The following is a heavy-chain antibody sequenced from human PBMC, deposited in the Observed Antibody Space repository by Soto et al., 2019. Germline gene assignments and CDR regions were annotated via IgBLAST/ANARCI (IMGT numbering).Heavy chain of an antibody. Sequence: SVKVSCKASVYTFTSDARHCVRPAPGQRLEWMGWINAGNGNTKYSQKFQGRVTITRDTSASTAYMELSSRRSEDTAVYYCARDMATYYDSSFDFWGQGTLVTVSS. V-gene: IGHV1-3*01. CDR3: ARDMATYYDSSFDF. CDR1: VYTFTSDA. J-gene: IGHJ4*02. CDR2: INAGNGNT. D-gene: IGHD3-3*01.